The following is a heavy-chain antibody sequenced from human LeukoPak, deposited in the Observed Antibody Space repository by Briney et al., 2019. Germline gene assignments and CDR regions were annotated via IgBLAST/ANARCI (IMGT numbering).Heavy chain of an antibody. CDR1: GYSFTSYW. J-gene: IGHJ5*02. Sequence: GESLKISCKGSGYSFTSYWIGWVRQMPGKGLEWMGIIYPGDPDTRYSPSFQGQVTISADKSISTAYLQWSSLKASDTAMYYCARLTQDYDILTGYYTPVPEDWFDPWGQGTLVTVSS. CDR2: IYPGDPDT. CDR3: ARLTQDYDILTGYYTPVPEDWFDP. V-gene: IGHV5-51*01. D-gene: IGHD3-9*01.